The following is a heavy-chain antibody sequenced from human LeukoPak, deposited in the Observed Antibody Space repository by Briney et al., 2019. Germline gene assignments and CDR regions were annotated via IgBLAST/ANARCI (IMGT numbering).Heavy chain of an antibody. CDR1: GFTFSSYS. V-gene: IGHV4-34*01. D-gene: IGHD3-22*01. CDR3: ARGHYDSSGYYSNYYYGMDV. CDR2: INHSGST. Sequence: KAGGSLRLSCAASGFTFSSYSMNWVRQAPGKGLEWIGEINHSGSTNYNPSLKSRVTISVDTSKNQFSLKLSSVTAADTAVYYCARGHYDSSGYYSNYYYGMDVWGQGTTVTVSS. J-gene: IGHJ6*02.